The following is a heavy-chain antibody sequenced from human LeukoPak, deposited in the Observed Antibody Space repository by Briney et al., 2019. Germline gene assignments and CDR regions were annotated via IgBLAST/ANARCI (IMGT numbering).Heavy chain of an antibody. CDR3: ARDFHDILTGYYSSWGFDY. V-gene: IGHV3-74*01. CDR2: INSDGSST. J-gene: IGHJ4*02. CDR1: GFTFSSYW. D-gene: IGHD3-9*01. Sequence: GRSLRLSCAASGFTFSSYWMHWVRQAPGKGLVWVSRINSDGSSTSYADSVKGRFTISRDNAKNTLYLQMNGLRAEDTAVYYCARDFHDILTGYYSSWGFDYWGQGTLVTVSS.